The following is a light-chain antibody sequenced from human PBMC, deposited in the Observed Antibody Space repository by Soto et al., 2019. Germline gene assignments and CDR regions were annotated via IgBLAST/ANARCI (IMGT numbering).Light chain of an antibody. J-gene: IGKJ1*01. V-gene: IGKV3-20*01. CDR3: QQYGSSRWT. CDR2: GAS. CDR1: QSVSSIY. Sequence: EIVLTQSPGTLSLSPGESATLSCRASQSVSSIYLAWYQQKPGQAPRLLIYGASSRATGIPDRFSGSGSGTDFTLTISRLEPEDFAVYYCQQYGSSRWTFGQGTKVDIK.